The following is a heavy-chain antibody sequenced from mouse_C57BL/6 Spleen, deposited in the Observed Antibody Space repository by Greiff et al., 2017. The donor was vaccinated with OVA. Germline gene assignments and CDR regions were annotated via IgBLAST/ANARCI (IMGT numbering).Heavy chain of an antibody. CDR2: INPSTGGT. CDR3: ATTVVATNFDY. Sequence: VQLQQSGPELVKPGASVKISCKASGYSFTGYYMNWVKQSPEKSLEWIGEINPSTGGTTYNPKFKAKATLTVDKSSSTAYMQLKSLTSEDSAVYYCATTVVATNFDYWGQGTTLTVSS. CDR1: GYSFTGYY. V-gene: IGHV1-42*01. D-gene: IGHD1-1*01. J-gene: IGHJ2*01.